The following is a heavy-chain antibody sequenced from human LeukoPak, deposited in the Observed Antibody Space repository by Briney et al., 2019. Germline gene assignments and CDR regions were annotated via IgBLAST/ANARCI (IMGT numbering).Heavy chain of an antibody. CDR1: GFTVSNKY. CDR3: AGGLFLSGYLDAFDI. CDR2: IYSDGRT. Sequence: GGSPRLSCAASGFTVSNKYMTWVRQAPGKGLEWVSLIYSDGRTYYADSVKGRCTISRDGSKNTLYLQMNSLRVEDTAVYYCAGGLFLSGYLDAFDIWGQGTVVTVSS. V-gene: IGHV3-53*01. J-gene: IGHJ3*02. D-gene: IGHD3-22*01.